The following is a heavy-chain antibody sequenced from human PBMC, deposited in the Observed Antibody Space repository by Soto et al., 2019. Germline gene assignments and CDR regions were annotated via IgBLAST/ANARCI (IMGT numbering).Heavy chain of an antibody. CDR1: GFTFSSYA. CDR3: AKVFSGSWPTGQPTDY. V-gene: IGHV3-23*01. Sequence: PGGSLRLSCAASGFTFSSYAMSWVRQAPGKGLEWVSAISGSGGSTYYADSVKGRFTISRDNSKNTLYLQMNSLRAEDTAGYYCAKVFSGSWPTGQPTDYWGQGTLVTVSS. CDR2: ISGSGGST. J-gene: IGHJ4*02. D-gene: IGHD6-13*01.